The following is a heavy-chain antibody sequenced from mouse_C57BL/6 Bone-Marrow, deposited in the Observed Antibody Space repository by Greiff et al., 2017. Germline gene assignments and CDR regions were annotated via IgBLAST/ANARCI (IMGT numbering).Heavy chain of an antibody. D-gene: IGHD1-1*01. CDR2: IHPNGGST. CDR1: GYTFTSYW. J-gene: IGHJ3*01. V-gene: IGHV1-64*01. CDR3: ARNGYYYGSSWFAY. Sequence: QVQLQQPGAELVKPGASVKLSCKASGYTFTSYWMHWVKQRPGQGLEWIGMIHPNGGSTNYNEKFKSKATLTVDKSSSTAYMQLSSLTSEDSAVYYCARNGYYYGSSWFAYWGQGTLVTVSA.